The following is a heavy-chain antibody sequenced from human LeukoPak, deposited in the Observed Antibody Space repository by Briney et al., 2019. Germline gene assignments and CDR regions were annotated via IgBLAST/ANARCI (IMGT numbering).Heavy chain of an antibody. CDR2: ISGSGGST. CDR1: GFTFSSYA. D-gene: IGHD3-3*01. Sequence: GGSLRLSCAASGFTFSSYAMSWVRQAPGKGLEWVSAISGSGGSTYYADSVKGRFTISRDNSKNTLYLQMNSLRAEDTAVYYCAKVCTYYDFWSGYPDWGQGTLVTVSS. CDR3: AKVCTYYDFWSGYPD. J-gene: IGHJ4*02. V-gene: IGHV3-23*01.